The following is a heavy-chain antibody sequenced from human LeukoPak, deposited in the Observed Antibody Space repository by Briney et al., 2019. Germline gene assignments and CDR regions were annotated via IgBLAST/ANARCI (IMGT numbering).Heavy chain of an antibody. D-gene: IGHD3-22*01. V-gene: IGHV1-69*05. Sequence: ASVKVSCKASGDTFSSYAISWVRQAPGQGLEWMGGIIPIFGTANYAQKFQGRVTITTDESTSTAYMELSSLRSEDTAVYYCARGAYDSSGYTDYWGQGTLVTVSS. CDR3: ARGAYDSSGYTDY. CDR1: GDTFSSYA. CDR2: IIPIFGTA. J-gene: IGHJ4*02.